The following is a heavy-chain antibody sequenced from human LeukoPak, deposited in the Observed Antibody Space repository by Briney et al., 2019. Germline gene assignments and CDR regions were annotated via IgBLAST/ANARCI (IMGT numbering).Heavy chain of an antibody. Sequence: SVKVSCKASGGTFSSYAISWVRQAPGQGLEWMGGIIPIFGTANYAQKFQGRVTITTDESTSTAYMELSSLRSEDTAVYYCARGGSSRYYYYYMDVWGKGTTVTVSS. J-gene: IGHJ6*03. CDR3: ARGGSSRYYYYYMDV. V-gene: IGHV1-69*05. D-gene: IGHD3-10*01. CDR2: IIPIFGTA. CDR1: GGTFSSYA.